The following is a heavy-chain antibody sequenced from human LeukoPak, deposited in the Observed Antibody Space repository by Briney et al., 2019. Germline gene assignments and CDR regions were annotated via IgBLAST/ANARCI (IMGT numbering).Heavy chain of an antibody. Sequence: QPGRSLRLSCAASGFTFSSYGMHWVRQAPGKRLEWVAVISYDGSNKYYADSVKGRFTISRDNSKNTLYLQMNSLRAEDTAVYYCAKPGRSSEYSYDPWYFDLWGRGTLVTVSS. CDR2: ISYDGSNK. V-gene: IGHV3-30*18. CDR1: GFTFSSYG. J-gene: IGHJ2*01. D-gene: IGHD5-18*01. CDR3: AKPGRSSEYSYDPWYFDL.